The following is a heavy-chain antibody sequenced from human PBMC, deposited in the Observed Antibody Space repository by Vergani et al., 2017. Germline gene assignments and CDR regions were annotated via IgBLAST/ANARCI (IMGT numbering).Heavy chain of an antibody. V-gene: IGHV4-59*01. Sequence: QVRLQESGPGLVKPSETLSLTCSVSGGSMSGYYWSWIRQPPGKELEWIGYMYHSGSTNYNPSLETRVTISGDTSKNQFSLKLNSVTAADTAVYYCVRDTRRYFLDSIDGGDSDSPPFVPAVWGLGTGVIVSS. D-gene: IGHD2-21*01. CDR1: GGSMSGYY. CDR2: MYHSGST. J-gene: IGHJ3*01. CDR3: VRDTRRYFLDSIDGGDSDSPPFVPAV.